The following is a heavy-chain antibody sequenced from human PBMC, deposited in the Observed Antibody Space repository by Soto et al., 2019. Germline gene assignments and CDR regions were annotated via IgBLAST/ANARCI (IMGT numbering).Heavy chain of an antibody. D-gene: IGHD6-6*01. Sequence: GGSVKVSCXASGYTFTSYYMHWVRQAPGQGLEWMGIINPSGGSTSYAQKFQGRVTMTRDTSTSTVYMELSSLRSEDTAVYYCARTRTSIAARPKCYYYGMDVWGQGTTVTVSS. CDR2: INPSGGST. J-gene: IGHJ6*02. CDR3: ARTRTSIAARPKCYYYGMDV. CDR1: GYTFTSYY. V-gene: IGHV1-46*01.